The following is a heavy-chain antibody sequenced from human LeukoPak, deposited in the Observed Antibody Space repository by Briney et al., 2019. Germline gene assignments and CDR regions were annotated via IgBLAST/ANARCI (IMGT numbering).Heavy chain of an antibody. J-gene: IGHJ4*02. CDR2: IYYSGST. V-gene: IGHV4-59*01. Sequence: SETLTLTCTVSGGSISSYYWSWIRQPPGKGLEWIGYIYYSGSTNYNPSLKSRVTISVDTSKNQFSLKLSSVTTADTAVYYCASAVAGTFFDYWGQGTLVTVSS. CDR3: ASAVAGTFFDY. D-gene: IGHD6-19*01. CDR1: GGSISSYY.